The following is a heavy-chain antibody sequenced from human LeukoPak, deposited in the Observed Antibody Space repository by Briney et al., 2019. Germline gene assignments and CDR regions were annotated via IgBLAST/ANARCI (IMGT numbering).Heavy chain of an antibody. D-gene: IGHD3-22*01. V-gene: IGHV3-64*01. J-gene: IGHJ1*01. CDR1: GFTFRSNG. CDR3: ATYYYDSGGFHFHH. CDR2: ISSNGGRT. Sequence: GGPLRLSCRASGFTFRSNGMHWVRKSPGKGREYCSAISSNGGRTYYTNSVKGRFTISRDNSRNTMYLQMGRLRAEDMAVYYCATYYYDSGGFHFHHWGQGTLVTVSS.